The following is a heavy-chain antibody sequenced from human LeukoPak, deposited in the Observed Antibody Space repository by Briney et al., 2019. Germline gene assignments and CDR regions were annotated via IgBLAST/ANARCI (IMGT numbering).Heavy chain of an antibody. D-gene: IGHD4-23*01. CDR1: GFTFSSYW. V-gene: IGHV3-7*01. CDR3: ARAMVVTPDAFDI. Sequence: GGSLRLSCAASGFTFSSYWMSWVRQAPGKGLEWVANIKQDGSEKYYVDSVKGRFTISRDDAKNSLYLQMNSLRAEDTAVYYCARAMVVTPDAFDIWGQGTMVTVSS. CDR2: IKQDGSEK. J-gene: IGHJ3*02.